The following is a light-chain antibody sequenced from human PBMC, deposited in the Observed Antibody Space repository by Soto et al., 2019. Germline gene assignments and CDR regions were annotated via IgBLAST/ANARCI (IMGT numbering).Light chain of an antibody. Sequence: IVLTQSPATLSLSPGERATLSCRASQTVSHYLAWYQQKPGQAPRLLIYDASNRAPGIPARFSGSGSGTDFTLTISSLEPEDFAVYFCQQRFNWPPLFTFGPGTKVDIK. CDR2: DAS. J-gene: IGKJ3*01. CDR3: QQRFNWPPLFT. CDR1: QTVSHY. V-gene: IGKV3-11*01.